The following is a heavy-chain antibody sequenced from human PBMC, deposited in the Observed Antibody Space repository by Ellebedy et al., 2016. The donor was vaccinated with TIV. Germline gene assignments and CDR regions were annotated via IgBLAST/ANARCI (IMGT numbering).Heavy chain of an antibody. CDR3: RIVASDFDY. Sequence: GESLKISCAASGFTFSDYGMHWVRQAPGKGLEWVAFMRYDGSNKYYADSVKGRFTISRDNSKNTLYLRMNSLRAEDTAVYYCRIVASDFDYWGQGALVTVSS. CDR1: GFTFSDYG. V-gene: IGHV3-30*02. D-gene: IGHD5-12*01. CDR2: MRYDGSNK. J-gene: IGHJ4*02.